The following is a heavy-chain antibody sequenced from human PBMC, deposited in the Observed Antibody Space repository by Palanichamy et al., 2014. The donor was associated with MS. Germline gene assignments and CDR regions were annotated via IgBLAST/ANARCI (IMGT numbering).Heavy chain of an antibody. CDR3: ARWGNLTIPPRGDYFDY. Sequence: QVQLVESGGGVVQPGRSLRLSCAASGFTFSGFGMHWVRQAPGKGLEWVALIWHDGIYKYYADSVKGRFTISRDNSMNTLYLQMNSLRVEDTAVYHCARWGNLTIPPRGDYFDYWGQGTLVTVSS. V-gene: IGHV3-33*01. J-gene: IGHJ4*02. CDR2: IWHDGIYK. CDR1: GFTFSGFG. D-gene: IGHD2-2*02.